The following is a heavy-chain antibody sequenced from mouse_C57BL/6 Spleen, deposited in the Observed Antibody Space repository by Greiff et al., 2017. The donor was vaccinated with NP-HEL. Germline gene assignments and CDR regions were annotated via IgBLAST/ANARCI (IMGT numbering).Heavy chain of an antibody. CDR3: AKVWGYYYSNYLYYFDY. J-gene: IGHJ2*01. CDR1: GFNIKNTY. D-gene: IGHD2-5*01. CDR2: IDPANGNT. Sequence: EVQLQQSVAELVRPGASVKLSCTASGFNIKNTYMHWVKQRPEQGLEWIGRIDPANGNTKYAPKFQGKATITADTSSNTAYLQLSRLTSEDTANYYCAKVWGYYYSNYLYYFDYWGQGTTLTVSS. V-gene: IGHV14-3*01.